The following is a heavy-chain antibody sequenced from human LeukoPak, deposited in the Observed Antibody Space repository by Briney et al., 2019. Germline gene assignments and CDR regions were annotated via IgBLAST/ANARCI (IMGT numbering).Heavy chain of an antibody. CDR2: IIPILGIA. D-gene: IGHD3-22*01. J-gene: IGHJ5*02. CDR1: GGTFSSYT. CDR3: ARAGNYYDSSGYFAHGWFDP. Sequence: GASVTVSCKASGGTFSSYTISWVRQAPGQGLEWMGRIIPILGIANYAQKFQGRVTITADKSTSTAYMELSSLRSEDTAVYYCARAGNYYDSSGYFAHGWFDPWGQGTLVTVSS. V-gene: IGHV1-69*02.